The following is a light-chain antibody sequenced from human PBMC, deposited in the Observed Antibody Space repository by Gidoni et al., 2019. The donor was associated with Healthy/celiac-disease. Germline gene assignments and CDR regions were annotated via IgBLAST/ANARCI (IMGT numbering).Light chain of an antibody. V-gene: IGKV3-11*01. CDR3: RQRDSWPPT. Sequence: EVVLTQSPPTLSLSPGERATLSCRASQSVSNYLAWYQQKGGPAPSLHLIDTSPRATGSPTRFSGSGSGTAFSLTISSLVPEDFGIYYCRQRDSWPPTFGQGTRVDIK. CDR1: QSVSNY. CDR2: DTS. J-gene: IGKJ1*01.